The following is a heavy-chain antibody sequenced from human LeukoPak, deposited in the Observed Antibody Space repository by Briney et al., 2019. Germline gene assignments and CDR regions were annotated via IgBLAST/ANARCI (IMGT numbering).Heavy chain of an antibody. CDR3: AREGYGDYSDAFDI. CDR2: IYTSGST. Sequence: PSQTLSLTCTVSGGSISSGSYYWSWIRQPAGKGLEWIGRIYTSGSTNYNPSLKSRVTISVDTSKNQFSLKLSSVTAADTAVYYCAREGYGDYSDAFDIWGQGTTVTVSS. D-gene: IGHD4-17*01. J-gene: IGHJ3*02. V-gene: IGHV4-61*02. CDR1: GGSISSGSYY.